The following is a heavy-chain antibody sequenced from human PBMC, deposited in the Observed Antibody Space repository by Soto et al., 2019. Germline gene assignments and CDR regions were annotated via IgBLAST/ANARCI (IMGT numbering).Heavy chain of an antibody. Sequence: PGESLKISCKGSGYSFTSYWISWVRQMPGKGLEWMGRIDPSDSYTNYSPSFQGHVTISADKSISTAYLQWSSLKASDTAMYYCARSYYYDSSGYYPVAWGQGTLVTVSS. CDR1: GYSFTSYW. CDR2: IDPSDSYT. J-gene: IGHJ4*02. CDR3: ARSYYYDSSGYYPVA. D-gene: IGHD3-22*01. V-gene: IGHV5-10-1*01.